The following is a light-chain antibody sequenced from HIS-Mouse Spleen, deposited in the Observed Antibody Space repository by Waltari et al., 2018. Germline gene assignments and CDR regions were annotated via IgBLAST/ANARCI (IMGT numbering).Light chain of an antibody. V-gene: IGLV3-1*01. CDR1: KLGYKY. CDR2: QDS. Sequence: SYELTQPPSVSVSPRQTASIPCPGDKLGYKYACWYQQKPGQSPVLVIYQDSKRPSGIPERFSGSNSGNTATLTISGTQAMDEADYYCQAWDSSYSVFGGGTKLTVL. J-gene: IGLJ2*01. CDR3: QAWDSSYSV.